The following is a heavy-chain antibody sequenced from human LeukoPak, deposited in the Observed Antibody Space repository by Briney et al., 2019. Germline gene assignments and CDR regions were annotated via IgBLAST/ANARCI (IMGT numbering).Heavy chain of an antibody. D-gene: IGHD3-3*01. CDR1: GGSISSSSYY. CDR2: IYYSGST. Sequence: SETLSLTCTVSGGSISSSSYYWGWIRQPPGKGLEWIGSIYYSGSTYHNPSLKSRVTISVDTSKNQFSLKLSSVTAADTAVYYCAREMGITIFGVADYYMDVWGKGTTVTVSS. V-gene: IGHV4-39*07. J-gene: IGHJ6*03. CDR3: AREMGITIFGVADYYMDV.